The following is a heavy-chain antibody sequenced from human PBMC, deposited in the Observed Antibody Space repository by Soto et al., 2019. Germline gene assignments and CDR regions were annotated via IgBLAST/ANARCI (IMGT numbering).Heavy chain of an antibody. J-gene: IGHJ4*02. Sequence: EVQLAESGGGLVPPGGSLKLSCAASGFTFSGSAMHWVRQASGKGLEWVGRIRSKANSYATAYAASVTGRFTISRDDSKNTAYLQMNSLKTEDTAVYYCTRHVSANGFDYWGQGTLVTVSS. CDR2: IRSKANSYAT. V-gene: IGHV3-73*01. D-gene: IGHD6-25*01. CDR1: GFTFSGSA. CDR3: TRHVSANGFDY.